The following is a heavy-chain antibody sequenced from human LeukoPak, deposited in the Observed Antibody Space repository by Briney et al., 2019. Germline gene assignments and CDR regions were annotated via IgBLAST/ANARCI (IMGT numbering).Heavy chain of an antibody. D-gene: IGHD3-22*01. Sequence: PGGSLRLPCAASGFTFSSYGMHWVRQAPGKGLEWVAFIRYDGSNKYYADSVKGRFTISRDNSKNTLYLQMNSLRAEDTAVYYCAKDRLPYYYDSAKTGDYWGQGTLVTVSS. CDR2: IRYDGSNK. J-gene: IGHJ4*02. CDR3: AKDRLPYYYDSAKTGDY. CDR1: GFTFSSYG. V-gene: IGHV3-30*02.